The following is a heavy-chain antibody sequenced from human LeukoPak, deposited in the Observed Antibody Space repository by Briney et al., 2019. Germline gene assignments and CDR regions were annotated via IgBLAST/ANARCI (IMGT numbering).Heavy chain of an antibody. D-gene: IGHD3-22*01. Sequence: AGGSLRLSCAASGFTFDDYAMHWIRQPPGKGLEWIGYIYYSGSTNYNPSLESRVTISVDTSKNQFSLKLSSVTAADTAVYYCARQDSSGYFYFDLWGQGTLVTVSS. V-gene: IGHV4-59*08. CDR2: IYYSGST. J-gene: IGHJ4*02. CDR3: ARQDSSGYFYFDL. CDR1: GFTFDDYA.